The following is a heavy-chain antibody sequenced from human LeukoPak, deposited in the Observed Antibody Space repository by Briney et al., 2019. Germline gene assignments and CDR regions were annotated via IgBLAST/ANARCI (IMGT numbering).Heavy chain of an antibody. CDR1: GYTFTSYG. Sequence: SVKVSCKASGYTFTSYGISWVRQAPGQGLEWMGGIIPIFGTANYAQKFQGRVTITADESTSTAYMELSSLRSEDTAVYYCARGAFVRGRGTKTKDDAFDIWGQGTMVTVSS. J-gene: IGHJ3*02. CDR2: IIPIFGTA. CDR3: ARGAFVRGRGTKTKDDAFDI. D-gene: IGHD3-16*01. V-gene: IGHV1-69*13.